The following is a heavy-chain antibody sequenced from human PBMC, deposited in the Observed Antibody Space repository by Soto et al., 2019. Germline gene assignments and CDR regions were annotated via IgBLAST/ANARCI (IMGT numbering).Heavy chain of an antibody. J-gene: IGHJ4*02. D-gene: IGHD3-16*01. CDR3: AAVMGSDYDYVWGSLSFDH. Sequence: VQLLQSGGGLVQPGGSLRLSCEASGFIFATTAMGWVRQAPGKGLEWVSTISCSGVRTYYADSVKGRFTISRGNSKNTLFLQMNSLRADDTAVYFCAAVMGSDYDYVWGSLSFDHWGQGALVTVST. CDR1: GFIFATTA. V-gene: IGHV3-23*01. CDR2: ISCSGVRT.